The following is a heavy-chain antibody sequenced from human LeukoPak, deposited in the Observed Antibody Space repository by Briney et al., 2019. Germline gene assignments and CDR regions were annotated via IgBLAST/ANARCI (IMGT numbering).Heavy chain of an antibody. J-gene: IGHJ4*02. CDR2: IYYSGST. D-gene: IGHD4-11*01. Sequence: SETLSLTCTVSGGSISSSSYYWGWIRQPPGKGLEWIGSIYYSGSTYYNPSLKSRVTISVDTSKNQFSLKLSSVTAADTAVYYCARDYSFFDYWGQGTLVTVSS. CDR3: ARDYSFFDY. CDR1: GGSISSSSYY. V-gene: IGHV4-39*02.